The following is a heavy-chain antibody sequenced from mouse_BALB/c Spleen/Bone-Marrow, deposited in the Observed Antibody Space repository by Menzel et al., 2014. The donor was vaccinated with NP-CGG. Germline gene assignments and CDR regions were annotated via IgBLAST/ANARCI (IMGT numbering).Heavy chain of an antibody. V-gene: IGHV1S81*02. CDR3: ARTYFDY. CDR2: INPSNGST. Sequence: VQLHQSGAELVKPGASVKLSCKASGYTFTSYWMHWVKQRPGQGLEWIGEINPSNGSTNYNEKFKSKTTLTVDKSSGTAYMQLSSLTSEDSAVYYCARTYFDYWGQGTTLTVSS. CDR1: GYTFTSYW. J-gene: IGHJ2*01.